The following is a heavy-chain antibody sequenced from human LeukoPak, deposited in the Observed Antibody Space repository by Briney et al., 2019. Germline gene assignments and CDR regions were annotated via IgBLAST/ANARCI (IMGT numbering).Heavy chain of an antibody. CDR3: ARVVGATSIDY. J-gene: IGHJ4*02. CDR1: GSSISSDYY. Sequence: PSETLSLTCSVSGSSISSDYYWGRVRQPPGKGLEWIGSIKHRGRSYYNPSLKSRVTISVDTSKNQFSLQLSSVTAADTAVYYCARVVGATSIDYWGQGILVTVSS. D-gene: IGHD2-15*01. V-gene: IGHV4-38-2*02. CDR2: IKHRGRS.